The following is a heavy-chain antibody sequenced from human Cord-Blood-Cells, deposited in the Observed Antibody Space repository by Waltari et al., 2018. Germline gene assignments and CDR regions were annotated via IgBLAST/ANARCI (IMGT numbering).Heavy chain of an antibody. J-gene: IGHJ4*02. Sequence: QVQLVASGGGGVQPGRSLRLSCAASGFTFSSYGMHWVRQAPGKGLEWVAVISYDGSNKYYADSVKGRFTISRDNSKNTLYLQMNSLRAEDTAVYYCAKEYSSSWYFDYWGQGTLVTVSS. CDR2: ISYDGSNK. V-gene: IGHV3-30*18. CDR1: GFTFSSYG. D-gene: IGHD6-13*01. CDR3: AKEYSSSWYFDY.